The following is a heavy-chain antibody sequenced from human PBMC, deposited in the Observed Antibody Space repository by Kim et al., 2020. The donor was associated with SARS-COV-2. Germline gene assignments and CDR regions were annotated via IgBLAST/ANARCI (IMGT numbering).Heavy chain of an antibody. CDR3: ARDPYNWNDWGYNWFDP. J-gene: IGHJ5*02. CDR2: ISSSSSYI. D-gene: IGHD1-1*01. V-gene: IGHV3-21*01. CDR1: GFTFSSYS. Sequence: GGSLRLSCAASGFTFSSYSMNWVRQAPGKGLEWVSSISSSSSYIYYADSVKGRFTISRDNAKNSLYLQMNSLRAEDTAVYYCARDPYNWNDWGYNWFDPWGQGTLVTVSS.